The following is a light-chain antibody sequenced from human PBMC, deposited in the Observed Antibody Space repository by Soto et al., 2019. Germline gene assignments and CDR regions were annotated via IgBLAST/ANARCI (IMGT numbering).Light chain of an antibody. CDR3: QQYNSAWT. J-gene: IGKJ1*01. CDR2: TAS. Sequence: DIQMTQSPSTLSASVGDRVTITCRASQSVSSWLAWYQQKPGKAPNLLIDTASSLESGVPSRFSGSGSGTEFTLTISSLQPDDFATYYCQQYNSAWTFGQGTTVEIK. V-gene: IGKV1-5*03. CDR1: QSVSSW.